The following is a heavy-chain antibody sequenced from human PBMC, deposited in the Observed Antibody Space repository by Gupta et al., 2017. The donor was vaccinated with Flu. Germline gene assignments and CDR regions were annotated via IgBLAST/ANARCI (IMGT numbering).Heavy chain of an antibody. CDR1: GFLFSSYG. CDR2: MSNDGSNK. V-gene: IGHV3-30*03. J-gene: IGHJ4*02. CDR3: ARDSGWKYFDY. Sequence: QVQLVESGGGVVQPGRSLRLSCTASGFLFSSYGMHLVRQAPGKGLEWLTVMSNDGSNKYYADSVRGRFTISRDNSKNTLFLQMNSLRAEDTAVYYCARDSGWKYFDYWGQGTLVTVSS. D-gene: IGHD1-1*01.